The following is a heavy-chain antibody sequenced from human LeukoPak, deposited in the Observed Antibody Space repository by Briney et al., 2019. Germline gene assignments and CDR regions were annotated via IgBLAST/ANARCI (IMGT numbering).Heavy chain of an antibody. CDR1: GLTFSNAW. D-gene: IGHD1-20*01. CDR2: MKSYSDGGTT. Sequence: PGGSLRLSCTASGLTFSNAWMSWVRQAPGKGLEWVGRMKSYSDGGTTDYAAPVKGRFTISRDDSKNTVYPQMNSLKTEDTAVYYCTTDNFSGYWGQGTLVTVSS. CDR3: TTDNFSGY. J-gene: IGHJ4*02. V-gene: IGHV3-15*01.